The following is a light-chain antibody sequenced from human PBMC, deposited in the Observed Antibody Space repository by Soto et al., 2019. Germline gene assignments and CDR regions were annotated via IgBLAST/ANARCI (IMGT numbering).Light chain of an antibody. J-gene: IGKJ5*01. CDR1: QSVSSY. CDR3: QQYGSSAPIT. CDR2: GAS. V-gene: IGKV3-20*01. Sequence: EIVLTQSPATLSLSPGERATLSCRASQSVSSYLAWYQQKPGQAPRLLIYGASIRATGIPDRFSGSGSETDFTLTISRLEPEDFALYYCQQYGSSAPITFGQGTRLEIK.